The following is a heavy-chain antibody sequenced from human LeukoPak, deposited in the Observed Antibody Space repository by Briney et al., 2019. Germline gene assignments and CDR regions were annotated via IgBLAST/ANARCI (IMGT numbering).Heavy chain of an antibody. J-gene: IGHJ3*02. D-gene: IGHD7-27*01. CDR2: IYYSGST. Sequence: PSQTLSLTCTVSGDSISSGDYYWSWIRQPPGKGLEWIGYIYYSGSTNYNPSLKSRVTMSVDTSKNQFSLKLMSVTVADTAVYYCARLWGPRGGWPDIWGQGTMVIVSS. CDR1: GDSISSGDYY. CDR3: ARLWGPRGGWPDI. V-gene: IGHV4-61*08.